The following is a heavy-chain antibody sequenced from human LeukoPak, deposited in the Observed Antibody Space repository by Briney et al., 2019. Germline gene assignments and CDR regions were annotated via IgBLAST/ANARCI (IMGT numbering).Heavy chain of an antibody. Sequence: SQTLSLTCTVSGGSISSGGYYWSWIRQPPGKGLEWIGYIYHSGSTYYNPSLKSRVTISVDTSKNQFSLKLSSVTAADTAVYYCARPPYNSGLGGNWFDPWGQGTLVTVSS. CDR1: GGSISSGGYY. J-gene: IGHJ5*02. D-gene: IGHD6-19*01. CDR2: IYHSGST. V-gene: IGHV4-30-2*01. CDR3: ARPPYNSGLGGNWFDP.